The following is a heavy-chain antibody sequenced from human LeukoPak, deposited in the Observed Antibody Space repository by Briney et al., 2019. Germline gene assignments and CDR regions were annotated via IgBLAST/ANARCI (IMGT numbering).Heavy chain of an antibody. CDR1: GFTFSSYA. D-gene: IGHD2-8*01. V-gene: IGHV3-30-3*01. CDR3: ARSMHGVDYGMDV. J-gene: IGHJ6*02. Sequence: PGGSLRLSCAASGFTFSSYAMHWVRQAPGKGLEWVAVISYDGSNKYYADSVKGRFTISRDNSKNTLYLQMNSLRAEDTAVYYYARSMHGVDYGMDVWGQGTTVTVSS. CDR2: ISYDGSNK.